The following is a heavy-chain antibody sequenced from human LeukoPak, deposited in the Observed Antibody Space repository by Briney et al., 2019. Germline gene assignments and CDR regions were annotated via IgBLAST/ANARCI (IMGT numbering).Heavy chain of an antibody. V-gene: IGHV3-23*01. CDR3: AKFIGYCGGDCYSGLNDAFDI. Sequence: GGSLRLSCAASGFTFSSYAMSWVRQAPGKGLEWVSAISGSGGSTYYADSVKGRFTISRDNSKNTLYLQMNSLRAEDTAVYYCAKFIGYCGGDCYSGLNDAFDIWGQGTMVTVSS. J-gene: IGHJ3*02. D-gene: IGHD2-21*02. CDR1: GFTFSSYA. CDR2: ISGSGGST.